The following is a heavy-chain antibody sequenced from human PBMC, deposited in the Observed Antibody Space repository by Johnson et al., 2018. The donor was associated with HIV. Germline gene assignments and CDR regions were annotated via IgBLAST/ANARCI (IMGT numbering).Heavy chain of an antibody. D-gene: IGHD3-22*01. CDR1: GFTFSSYG. CDR2: ISYDGSNK. J-gene: IGHJ3*02. V-gene: IGHV3-30*18. Sequence: QVKLVESGGGVVQPGRSLRLSCAASGFTFSSYGMHWVRQAPGKGLEWVAVISYDGSNKYYADSVKGRFTISRDNSKNTLYLQINSLRAEDTAVYYCAKDRPYYYDSSGYPIWGQGTMVTVSS. CDR3: AKDRPYYYDSSGYPI.